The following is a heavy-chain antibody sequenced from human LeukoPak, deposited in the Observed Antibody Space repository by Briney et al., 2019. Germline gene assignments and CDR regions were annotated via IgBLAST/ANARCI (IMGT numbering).Heavy chain of an antibody. J-gene: IGHJ4*02. CDR2: INSDGSST. V-gene: IGHV3-74*01. CDR3: ARYSSSYLDY. Sequence: GGSLRLSCAASGLTFSGYWMHWVRQAPGKGLVWGSRINSDGSSTSYADSVKGRFTISRDNAKNTLYLQMNSLRAEDTAVYYCARYSSSYLDYWGQGTLVTVSS. CDR1: GLTFSGYW. D-gene: IGHD6-6*01.